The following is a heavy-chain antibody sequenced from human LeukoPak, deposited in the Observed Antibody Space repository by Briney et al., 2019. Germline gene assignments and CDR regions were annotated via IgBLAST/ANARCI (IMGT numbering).Heavy chain of an antibody. CDR1: GGSISSYY. Sequence: SETLSLTCTVSGGSISSYYWSWIRQPPGKGLEWIGYIYYSGSTNYNPSLKSRVTISVDTSKNQFSLKLSSVTAADTAVYYCARSRGDDAFDIWGQGTMVTVSS. D-gene: IGHD3-16*01. CDR2: IYYSGST. V-gene: IGHV4-59*01. CDR3: ARSRGDDAFDI. J-gene: IGHJ3*02.